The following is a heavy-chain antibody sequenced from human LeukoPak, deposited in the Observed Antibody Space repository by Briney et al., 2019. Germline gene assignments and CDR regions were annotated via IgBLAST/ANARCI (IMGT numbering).Heavy chain of an antibody. J-gene: IGHJ4*02. V-gene: IGHV3-23*01. CDR3: AKEGYDSSRNADFDS. CDR1: RFIFSNYA. CDR2: ISGNGGIT. D-gene: IGHD6-13*01. Sequence: GGSLRLSCAASRFIFSNYAMSWVRQAPGKGLEWVSSISGNGGITYYADSVKGRFTISRDNSKNTLYLQMNSLRAEDTAVYYCAKEGYDSSRNADFDSWGQGTLVIVSS.